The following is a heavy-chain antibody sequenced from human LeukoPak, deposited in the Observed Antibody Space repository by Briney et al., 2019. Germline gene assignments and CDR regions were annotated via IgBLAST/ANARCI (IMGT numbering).Heavy chain of an antibody. D-gene: IGHD4-11*01. V-gene: IGHV4-34*01. Sequence: NPSETLSLTCAVYGGSFSGYYWSWIRQPPGKGLEWIGEINHSGSTKYNPSLKSRVTMSVDTSKNQFSLNLSSVTAADTAVYCCARVSNYGAYNYYYMDVWGKGTTVTVSS. CDR1: GGSFSGYY. CDR2: INHSGST. CDR3: ARVSNYGAYNYYYMDV. J-gene: IGHJ6*03.